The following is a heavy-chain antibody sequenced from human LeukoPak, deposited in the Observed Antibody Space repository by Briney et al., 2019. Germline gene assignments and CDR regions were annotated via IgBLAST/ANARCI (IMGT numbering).Heavy chain of an antibody. Sequence: GGTLRLSCAASGFTFSSYGMSWGRQAPGKGLEWGSAISGSGGSTYYADSVKGRFTISRDNSKNTLYLQMNSLRAEDTAVYYCARGQSDYGGNSPSYWGQGTLVTVSS. CDR1: GFTFSSYG. J-gene: IGHJ4*02. CDR2: ISGSGGST. CDR3: ARGQSDYGGNSPSY. D-gene: IGHD4-23*01. V-gene: IGHV3-23*01.